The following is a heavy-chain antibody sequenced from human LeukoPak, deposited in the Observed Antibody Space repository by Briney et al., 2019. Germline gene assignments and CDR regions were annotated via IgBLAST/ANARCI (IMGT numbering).Heavy chain of an antibody. J-gene: IGHJ2*01. V-gene: IGHV4-34*01. CDR3: ARHRGGDYWYFDL. CDR1: GFTFSSYS. CDR2: INHSGST. Sequence: GSLRLSCAASGFTFSSYSMNWIRQPPGKGLEWIGEINHSGSTNYNPSLKSRVTISVDTSKNQFSLKLSSVTAADTAVYYCARHRGGDYWYFDLWGRGTLVTVSS. D-gene: IGHD2-21*01.